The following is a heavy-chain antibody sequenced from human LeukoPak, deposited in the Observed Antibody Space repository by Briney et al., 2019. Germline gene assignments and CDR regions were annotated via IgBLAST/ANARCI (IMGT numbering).Heavy chain of an antibody. CDR2: INPDSGGT. D-gene: IGHD6-13*01. CDR1: GYTFTGYY. Sequence: ASVKVSCKASGYTFTGYYMHWVRQAPGQGLEWVGWINPDSGGTNYAQKFQGRVTMTRDTSISTAYMELSRLRSDDTAVYYCARVRRAKMSKAAAGTLDWFDPWGQGTLVTVSS. CDR3: ARVRRAKMSKAAAGTLDWFDP. J-gene: IGHJ5*02. V-gene: IGHV1-2*02.